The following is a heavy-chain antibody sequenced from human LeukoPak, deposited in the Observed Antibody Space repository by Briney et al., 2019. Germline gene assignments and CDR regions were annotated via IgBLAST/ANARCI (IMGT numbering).Heavy chain of an antibody. CDR3: ARVTGYVIEDNFDY. Sequence: SETLSLTCTVSGGSINSYYWSWIRQPPGKGLEWIGYIYYSGSTNYNPSLKSRVTISVDTSKNQFSLKLRSVTAADTAVYYCARVTGYVIEDNFDYWGQGTLVTVSS. J-gene: IGHJ4*02. V-gene: IGHV4-59*01. CDR1: GGSINSYY. D-gene: IGHD2-15*01. CDR2: IYYSGST.